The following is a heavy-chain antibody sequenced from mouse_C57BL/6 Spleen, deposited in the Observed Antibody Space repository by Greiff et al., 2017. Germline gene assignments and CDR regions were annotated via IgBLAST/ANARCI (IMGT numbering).Heavy chain of an antibody. D-gene: IGHD2-10*02. CDR1: GFTFSDYG. CDR3: ARSISFAY. CDR2: ISSGSSTI. V-gene: IGHV5-17*01. J-gene: IGHJ3*01. Sequence: DVKLVESGGGLVKPGGSLKLSCAASGFTFSDYGMHWVRQAPEKGLEWVAHISSGSSTIYYADTVKGRFTISRDNAKNTLFLQMTSLRSEVTAMYYCARSISFAYWGQGTLVTVSA.